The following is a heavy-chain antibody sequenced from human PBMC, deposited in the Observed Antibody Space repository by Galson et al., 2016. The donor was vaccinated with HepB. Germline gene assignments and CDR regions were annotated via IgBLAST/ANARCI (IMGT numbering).Heavy chain of an antibody. CDR2: IYSYGDT. V-gene: IGHV3-66*01. J-gene: IGHJ4*02. Sequence: SLRLSCAASGLTFTRDNMNWIRQAPGKGLEWVSFIYSYGDTYYADSVKGRFTISRDNSTNTLSLQMNSLRAEDTAVYDCARDPDGDGYSFLEDWGQGTLVTVSS. CDR1: GLTFTRDN. D-gene: IGHD5-18*01. CDR3: ARDPDGDGYSFLED.